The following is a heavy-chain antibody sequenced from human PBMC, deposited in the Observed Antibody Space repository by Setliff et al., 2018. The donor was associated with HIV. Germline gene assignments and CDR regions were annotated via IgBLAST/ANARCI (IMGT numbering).Heavy chain of an antibody. CDR3: AREGVVLAAIPERWFDP. J-gene: IGHJ5*02. CDR2: INPYSGVT. Sequence: GASVKVSCKASGYTFTGYFLHWVRQAPGQGLEWMGWINPYSGVTKYAQKFQGRVTMTGDTSISTAYMELSRLRFDDTAVYYCAREGVVLAAIPERWFDPWGQGTLVTVSS. V-gene: IGHV1-2*02. CDR1: GYTFTGYF. D-gene: IGHD2-15*01.